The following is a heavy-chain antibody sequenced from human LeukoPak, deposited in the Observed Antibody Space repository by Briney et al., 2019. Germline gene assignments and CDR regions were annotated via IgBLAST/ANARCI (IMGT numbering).Heavy chain of an antibody. V-gene: IGHV1-69*04. CDR1: GGTFSSYT. Sequence: GASVKVSCKASGGTFSSYTISWVRQAPGQGLEWMGRIIPILGIANYAQKLQGRVTITADKSTSTAYMELNSLRSEDTAVYYCARDTSSGWYGASDYWGQGTLVTVSS. J-gene: IGHJ4*02. CDR3: ARDTSSGWYGASDY. CDR2: IIPILGIA. D-gene: IGHD6-19*01.